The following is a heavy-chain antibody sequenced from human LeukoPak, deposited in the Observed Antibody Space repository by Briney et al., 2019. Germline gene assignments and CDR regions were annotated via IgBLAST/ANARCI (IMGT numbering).Heavy chain of an antibody. V-gene: IGHV4-34*01. Sequence: SETLFLTCAVYGGSFSGYYWSWIRQPPGKGLEWVGAINRSGSNNYNPSLKSRVTISIDTSKSQFYLKLSSVTAADTAVYYCARKSTDYYIAKYNWFDPWGQGTLVTVSS. D-gene: IGHD3-9*01. J-gene: IGHJ5*02. CDR2: INRSGSN. CDR1: GGSFSGYY. CDR3: ARKSTDYYIAKYNWFDP.